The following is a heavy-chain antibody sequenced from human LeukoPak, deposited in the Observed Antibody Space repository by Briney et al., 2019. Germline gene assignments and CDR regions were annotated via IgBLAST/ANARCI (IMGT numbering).Heavy chain of an antibody. Sequence: PGGSLRLSCAASGFTFSTYGMHWVRQAPGKGLEWVAVVWYDESLKCYADSVKGRFTISRDNSKNTLFLQLNSLRAEDTAVYYCATYLGYCTSSNCPYFYMDVWGTGTTVIVSS. CDR3: ATYLGYCTSSNCPYFYMDV. V-gene: IGHV3-33*01. D-gene: IGHD2-2*03. CDR2: VWYDESLK. J-gene: IGHJ6*03. CDR1: GFTFSTYG.